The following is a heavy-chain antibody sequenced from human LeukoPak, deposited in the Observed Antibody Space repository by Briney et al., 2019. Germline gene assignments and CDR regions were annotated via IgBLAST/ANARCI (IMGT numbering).Heavy chain of an antibody. CDR2: IYYSGST. V-gene: IGHV4-59*01. D-gene: IGHD3-10*01. CDR1: GGFISSYY. J-gene: IGHJ3*02. CDR3: ARVEWFGELSPFDI. Sequence: SETLSLTCTVSGGFISSYYLNWIRRPPGKGLEWIGYIYYSGSTNYNPSLKSRVTISLDTSKNQFSLKLSSVTAADTAVYYCARVEWFGELSPFDIWGQGTMVTVSS.